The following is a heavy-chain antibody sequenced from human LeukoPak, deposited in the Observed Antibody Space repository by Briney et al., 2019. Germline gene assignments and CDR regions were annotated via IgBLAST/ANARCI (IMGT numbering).Heavy chain of an antibody. J-gene: IGHJ3*02. CDR3: ARLAHITLELPPDALDI. D-gene: IGHD1-7*01. CDR2: INHSGST. CDR1: GGSFSGYY. V-gene: IGHV4-34*01. Sequence: SETLSLTCAVYGGSFSGYYWSWIRQPPGKGLEWIGEINHSGSTNYNPSLKSRVTISVDTSKNQFSLKLSSVTAADTAVYYCARLAHITLELPPDALDIWGQGTMVTVSS.